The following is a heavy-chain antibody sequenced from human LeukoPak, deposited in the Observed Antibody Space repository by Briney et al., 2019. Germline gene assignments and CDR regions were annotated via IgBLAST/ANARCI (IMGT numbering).Heavy chain of an antibody. CDR2: IYHSGNT. V-gene: IGHV4-4*02. CDR1: GGSISSTNW. Sequence: SETLSLTCAVSGGSISSTNWWSWVRQPPGKGLEWIGEIYHSGNTNYNPSLKSRVAISVDKSKNQFSLKLHSVTAADTAVYYCARGIVVGGIGWFDPWGQGTLVTVSS. D-gene: IGHD3-22*01. CDR3: ARGIVVGGIGWFDP. J-gene: IGHJ5*02.